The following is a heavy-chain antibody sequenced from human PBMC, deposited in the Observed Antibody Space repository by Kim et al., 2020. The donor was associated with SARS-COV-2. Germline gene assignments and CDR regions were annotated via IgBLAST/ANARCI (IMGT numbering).Heavy chain of an antibody. V-gene: IGHV3-30-3*01. D-gene: IGHD3-22*01. CDR3: SWSFRSHRGYDFGVIH. CDR1: GFTFSSYA. CDR2: ISYDGSNK. Sequence: GGSLRLSCAASGFTFSSYAMHWVRQAPGKGLEWVAVISYDGSNKYYADSVKGRFTISRDNSKNTLYLQMNSLRAKDTAVYYCSWSFRSHRGYDFGVIHWG. J-gene: IGHJ1*01.